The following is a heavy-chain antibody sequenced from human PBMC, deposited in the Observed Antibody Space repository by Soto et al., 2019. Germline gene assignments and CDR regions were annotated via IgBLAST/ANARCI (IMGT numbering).Heavy chain of an antibody. CDR2: IIPIFGTA. CDR1: GGTFSSYA. CDR3: ARSYCDYVWGSYRYDGNWFDP. V-gene: IGHV1-69*06. J-gene: IGHJ5*02. Sequence: GPSVKVSCKASGGTFSSYAISWVRQAPGQGLEWMGGIIPIFGTANYAQKFQGRVTITADKSTSTAYMELSSLRSEDTAVYYCARSYCDYVWGSYRYDGNWFDPRGQGTLVTVSS. D-gene: IGHD3-16*02.